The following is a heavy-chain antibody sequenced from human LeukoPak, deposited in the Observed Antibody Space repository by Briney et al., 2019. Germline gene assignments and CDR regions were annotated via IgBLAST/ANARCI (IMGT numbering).Heavy chain of an antibody. V-gene: IGHV3-30*18. CDR3: AKDRQMQWLVNYFDY. D-gene: IGHD6-19*01. Sequence: GSLRLSCAASGFTFSSYGMHWVRQAPGKGLEWVAVISYDGSNKYYADSVKGRFTISRDNSENTLYLQMNSLRAEDTAVYYCAKDRQMQWLVNYFDYWGQGTLVTVSS. CDR1: GFTFSSYG. J-gene: IGHJ4*02. CDR2: ISYDGSNK.